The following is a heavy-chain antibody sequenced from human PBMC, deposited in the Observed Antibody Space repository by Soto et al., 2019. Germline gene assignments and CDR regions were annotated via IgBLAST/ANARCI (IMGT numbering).Heavy chain of an antibody. V-gene: IGHV4-59*01. CDR2: IYYSGST. CDR3: ARDRIAAAGPPTYYYYYGMDV. Sequence: QVQLQESGPGLVKPSETLSLTCTVSGGSISSYYWSWIRQPPGKGLEWIGYIYYSGSTNYNPSLKSRVTISVDTSKNQFSLKLSSVTAADTAVYYCARDRIAAAGPPTYYYYYGMDVWGQGTTVTVSS. J-gene: IGHJ6*02. D-gene: IGHD6-13*01. CDR1: GGSISSYY.